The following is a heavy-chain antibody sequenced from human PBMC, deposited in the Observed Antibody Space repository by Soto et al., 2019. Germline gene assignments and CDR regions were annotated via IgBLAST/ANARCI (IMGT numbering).Heavy chain of an antibody. Sequence: VQVVESGGGVVQPGTSLRLSCAASGFTFNNYGMHWVRQAPGKGLEWAAVIWYDASHKYYADSVKGRFTISRDNSKNTLYLQMSSLRGEDTAVYYCARDKTFGGTIGSAFDSWGQGTLVTVSS. D-gene: IGHD3-16*01. CDR3: ARDKTFGGTIGSAFDS. V-gene: IGHV3-33*01. J-gene: IGHJ4*02. CDR1: GFTFNNYG. CDR2: IWYDASHK.